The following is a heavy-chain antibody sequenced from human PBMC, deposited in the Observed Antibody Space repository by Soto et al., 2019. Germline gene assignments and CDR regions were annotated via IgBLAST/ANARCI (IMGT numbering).Heavy chain of an antibody. V-gene: IGHV2-5*02. CDR3: AHSTGAGRWNDGPFDY. Sequence: SGPTLVNPTQTLTLTCTFSGFSLSTSGLGVGWIRQPPGKALEWLALIYWDDDKRYSPSLKSRLTVTKDTSKNQVVLTMTNMDPVDTATYYCAHSTGAGRWNDGPFDYWGQGTLVTVSS. CDR2: IYWDDDK. CDR1: GFSLSTSGLG. J-gene: IGHJ4*02. D-gene: IGHD1-1*01.